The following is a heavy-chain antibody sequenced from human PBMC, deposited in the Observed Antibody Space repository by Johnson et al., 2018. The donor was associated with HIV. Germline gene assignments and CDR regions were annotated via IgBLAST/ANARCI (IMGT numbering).Heavy chain of an antibody. J-gene: IGHJ3*02. CDR2: ISGSGGST. CDR1: GFTFSSYA. D-gene: IGHD1-26*01. V-gene: IGHV3-23*04. Sequence: VQLVESGGGVVQPGRSLRLSCAASGFTFSSYAMHWVRQAPGKGLEWVSAISGSGGSTYYADSVKGRFTISRDNSKNTLYLQMNSLRAEATAVYYCAKSSRVSTTFDALDIWGQGTMVTVSS. CDR3: AKSSRVSTTFDALDI.